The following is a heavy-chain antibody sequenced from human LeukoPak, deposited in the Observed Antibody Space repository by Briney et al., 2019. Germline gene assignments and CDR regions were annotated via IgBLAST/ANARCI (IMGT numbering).Heavy chain of an antibody. J-gene: IGHJ4*02. CDR1: EGSIGTFY. V-gene: IGHV4-59*12. Sequence: SETLSLTCTVSEGSIGTFYWSWIRQPPGKGLEWIGYIYYNGNTKYNPSLKSRVTISVDTSKNQFSLKLSSVTAADTAVYYCAREGLNYDSSGYYYGRRVFDYWGQGTLVTVSS. CDR3: AREGLNYDSSGYYYGRRVFDY. CDR2: IYYNGNT. D-gene: IGHD3-22*01.